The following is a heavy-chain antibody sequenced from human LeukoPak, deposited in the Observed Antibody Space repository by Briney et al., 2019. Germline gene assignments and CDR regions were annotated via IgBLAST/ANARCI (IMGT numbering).Heavy chain of an antibody. CDR2: IIPIFGIA. J-gene: IGHJ3*02. CDR1: GGTFSSYA. V-gene: IGHV1-69*10. Sequence: ASVKVSCKASGGTFSSYAISWVRQAPGQGLEWMGGIIPIFGIANYAQKFQGRVTITADKSTSTAYMELSSLRSEDTAVYYCASEFTADSSGYYYGDAFDIWGQGTMVTVSS. CDR3: ASEFTADSSGYYYGDAFDI. D-gene: IGHD3-22*01.